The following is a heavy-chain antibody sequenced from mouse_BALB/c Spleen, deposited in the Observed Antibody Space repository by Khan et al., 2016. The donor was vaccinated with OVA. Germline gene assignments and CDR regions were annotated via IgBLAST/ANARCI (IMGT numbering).Heavy chain of an antibody. CDR2: ISGTGSYT. CDR1: GFAFSSYD. V-gene: IGHV5-9*02. J-gene: IGHJ3*01. Sequence: EVELVESGGGLVKPGGSLKLSCAASGFAFSSYDMSWVRQTPEKRLEWVATISGTGSYTYYPDSVKGRFTISRDNARNTLYLQMSSLRSEDTALYYCARPSYYGNPGFTYWGQGTLVTVSA. CDR3: ARPSYYGNPGFTY. D-gene: IGHD2-10*01.